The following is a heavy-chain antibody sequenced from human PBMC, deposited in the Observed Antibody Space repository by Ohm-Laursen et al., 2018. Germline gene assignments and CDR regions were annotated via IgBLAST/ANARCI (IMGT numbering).Heavy chain of an antibody. D-gene: IGHD4/OR15-4a*01. CDR1: GFTFSSYA. V-gene: IGHV3-23*01. J-gene: IGHJ4*02. CDR3: ASILGGTMVKDY. Sequence: GSLRLSCTASGFTFSSYAMSWVRQAPGKGLEWVSAISGSGGSTYYADSVKGRFTISRDNGKNSLYLQMNSLRAEDTAVYYCASILGGTMVKDYWGQGTLVTVSS. CDR2: ISGSGGST.